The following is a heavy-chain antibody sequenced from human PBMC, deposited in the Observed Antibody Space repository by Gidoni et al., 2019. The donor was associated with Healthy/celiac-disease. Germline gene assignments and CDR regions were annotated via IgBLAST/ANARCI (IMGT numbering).Heavy chain of an antibody. Sequence: QVQLQQWGAGLLKPSETLSLTCAVYGGSFSGYYWSWIRQPPGKGLEWIGEINHSGSTNYNPSLKSRVTISVDTSKNQFSLKLSSVTAADTAVYYCASRSGSYYYHSDYWGQGTLVTVSS. J-gene: IGHJ4*02. V-gene: IGHV4-34*01. CDR1: GGSFSGYY. D-gene: IGHD1-26*01. CDR2: INHSGST. CDR3: ASRSGSYYYHSDY.